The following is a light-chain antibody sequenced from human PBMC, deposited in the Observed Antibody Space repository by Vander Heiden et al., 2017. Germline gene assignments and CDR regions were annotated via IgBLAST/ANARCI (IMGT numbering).Light chain of an antibody. CDR1: QSISSY. CDR2: AAA. V-gene: IGKV1-39*01. Sequence: IQMTQSPSSLSASVGDRVTITYRASQSISSYLNWYQQKPGKAPKLLIYAAASLQSGVPSRFSGSGSGTDFTLTISSLQPEDFATYYCQQSFWAFGQGTKVEIK. CDR3: QQSFWA. J-gene: IGKJ1*01.